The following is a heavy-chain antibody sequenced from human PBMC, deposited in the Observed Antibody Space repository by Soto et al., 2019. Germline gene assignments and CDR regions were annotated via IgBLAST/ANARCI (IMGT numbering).Heavy chain of an antibody. CDR2: INHSGST. D-gene: IGHD2-8*01. J-gene: IGHJ5*02. Sequence: QVQLQQWGAGLLKPSETLSLTCAVYGGSFSGYYWSWIRQPPGKGLEWIGEINHSGSTNYNPSLKRRVTISVDTSKNQFSLKLSSVTAADTAVYYCARGPPRIGYCTNGVCRNWFDPWGQGTLVTVSS. CDR3: ARGPPRIGYCTNGVCRNWFDP. CDR1: GGSFSGYY. V-gene: IGHV4-34*01.